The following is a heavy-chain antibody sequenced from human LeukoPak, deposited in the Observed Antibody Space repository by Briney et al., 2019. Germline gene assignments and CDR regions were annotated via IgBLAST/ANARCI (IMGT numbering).Heavy chain of an antibody. J-gene: IGHJ4*02. CDR1: GFTFSGYW. Sequence: GGSLRLSCAASGFTFSGYWMSWVRQAPGKGLEWVANIKQDESEKNYVESVKGRFTISRDNSKNTLYLQMNSLRAEDTAVYYCARGKVESSGYLNYWGQGTLVTVSS. CDR2: IKQDESEK. D-gene: IGHD3-22*01. CDR3: ARGKVESSGYLNY. V-gene: IGHV3-7*01.